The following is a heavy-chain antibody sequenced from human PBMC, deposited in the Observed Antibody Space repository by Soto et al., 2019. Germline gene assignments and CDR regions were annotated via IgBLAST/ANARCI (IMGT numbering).Heavy chain of an antibody. V-gene: IGHV3-23*01. Sequence: EVQLLESGGGLVQPGGSLRLSCTASGFTFSSYAMSWVRQAPGKGLEWVSAISGSGGNTYYADSVKRRFTISRDNSKNTLYLQMNSLRAEDTAVYYCAKSITARPFDYWGQGALVTVSS. D-gene: IGHD6-6*01. CDR2: ISGSGGNT. CDR3: AKSITARPFDY. CDR1: GFTFSSYA. J-gene: IGHJ4*02.